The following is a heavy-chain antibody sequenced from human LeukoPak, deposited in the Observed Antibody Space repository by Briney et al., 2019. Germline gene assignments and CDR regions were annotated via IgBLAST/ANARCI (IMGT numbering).Heavy chain of an antibody. J-gene: IGHJ3*02. CDR2: ISSSSSYI. V-gene: IGHV3-21*04. D-gene: IGHD3-10*01. Sequence: GGSLRLSCAASGFTFSSYSMNWVRQAPGKGLEWVSSISSSSSYIYYADSVKGRFTISRDNAKNSLYLQMNSLRAEDTAVYYCAKDRVLLWFGETLGGAFDIWGQGTMVTVSS. CDR3: AKDRVLLWFGETLGGAFDI. CDR1: GFTFSSYS.